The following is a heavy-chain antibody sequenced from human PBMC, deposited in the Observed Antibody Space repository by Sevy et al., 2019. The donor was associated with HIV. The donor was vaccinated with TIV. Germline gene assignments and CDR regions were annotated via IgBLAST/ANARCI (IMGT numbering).Heavy chain of an antibody. J-gene: IGHJ3*02. CDR2: FDPEDGET. V-gene: IGHV1-24*01. CDR3: ATEPPFKVTRAFDI. CDR1: GYTLTELS. D-gene: IGHD4-17*01. Sequence: ASVKVSCKVSGYTLTELSMHWVRLAPGKGLEWMGGFDPEDGETIYAQKFQGRVTMTEDTSTDTAYMELSSLRSEDTAVYYCATEPPFKVTRAFDIWGQGTMVTVSS.